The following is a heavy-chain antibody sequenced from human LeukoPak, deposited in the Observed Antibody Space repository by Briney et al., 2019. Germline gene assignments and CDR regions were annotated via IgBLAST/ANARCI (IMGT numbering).Heavy chain of an antibody. Sequence: SETLSLTCTVSGGSISNYYWSWIRQPPGKGLEWIGYIYYSGTTNYNPSLKSRVTISADTSKNQFSLKMNSVTAADTAVYYCASGNYYQDYWGQGTVVTVSP. CDR1: GGSISNYY. CDR2: IYYSGTT. CDR3: ASGNYYQDY. J-gene: IGHJ4*02. V-gene: IGHV4-59*08. D-gene: IGHD1-26*01.